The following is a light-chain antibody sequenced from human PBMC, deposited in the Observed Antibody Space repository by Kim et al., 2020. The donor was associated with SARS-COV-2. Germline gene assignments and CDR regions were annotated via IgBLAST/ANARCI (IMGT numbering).Light chain of an antibody. Sequence: ASVGDKVTITCRASQTISSYLNWYQQKPGKAPKVLIYAASSLQSGVPSRFSGSGSGPDFTLTISSLQPEDFASYYCQQTYNIPFTFGPGTKVDIK. CDR3: QQTYNIPFT. CDR2: AAS. CDR1: QTISSY. V-gene: IGKV1-39*01. J-gene: IGKJ3*01.